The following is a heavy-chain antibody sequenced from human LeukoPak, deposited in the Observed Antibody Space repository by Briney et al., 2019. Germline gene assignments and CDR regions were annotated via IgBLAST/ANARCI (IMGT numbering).Heavy chain of an antibody. J-gene: IGHJ4*02. CDR1: GFTFSSYA. V-gene: IGHV3-30-3*01. CDR3: ARAGGGSPTYYFDY. D-gene: IGHD1-26*01. CDR2: ISYDGSNK. Sequence: PGRSLRLSCAASGFTFSSYAMHWVRQAPGKGLEWVAVISYDGSNKYHADSVKGRFTISRDNSKNTLYLQMNSLRAEDTAVYYCARAGGGSPTYYFDYWGQGTLVTVSS.